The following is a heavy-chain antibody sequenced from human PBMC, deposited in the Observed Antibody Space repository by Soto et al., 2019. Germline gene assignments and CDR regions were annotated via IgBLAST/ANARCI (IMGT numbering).Heavy chain of an antibody. CDR1: GFMFSDHA. CDR3: ARDRSLNFAVPPYGMDV. Sequence: VGSLRLSCVVSGFMFSDHAMNWVRQAPGKGPEWISRIDESGGTTSYADSVKGRFTISRDNTRDSLYLHMSNLRAEDTAIYYCARDRSLNFAVPPYGMDVWGPGTTVTVSS. J-gene: IGHJ6*02. D-gene: IGHD3-3*01. V-gene: IGHV3-48*03. CDR2: IDESGGTT.